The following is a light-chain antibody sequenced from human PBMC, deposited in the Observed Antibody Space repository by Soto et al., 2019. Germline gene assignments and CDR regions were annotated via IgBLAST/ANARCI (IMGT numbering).Light chain of an antibody. J-gene: IGLJ1*01. Sequence: QSALTQPPSASGSPGQSVAISCTGTSSDVGGYNYVSWYQQHPGKAPKLMIYEVNKRPSGVPDRFSGSKSGNTASLTVSGXXXXXXXDYYCSSYAGSSNVFGTGTKLTVL. CDR3: SSYAGSSNV. CDR1: SSDVGGYNY. CDR2: EVN. V-gene: IGLV2-8*01.